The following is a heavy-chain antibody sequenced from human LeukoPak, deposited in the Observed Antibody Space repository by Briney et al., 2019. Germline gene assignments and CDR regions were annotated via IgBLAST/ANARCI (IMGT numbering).Heavy chain of an antibody. CDR3: ARGGSRPTVTALDY. Sequence: ASVKVSCKPSGYTFTSYYIHWVRQAPGQGLEWMGRINPSGGSTSYAQRFQGRVTMTRDMSTSTVYMELNSLRSEDTAIYYCARGGSRPTVTALDYWGQGTLVTVSS. D-gene: IGHD4-17*01. CDR1: GYTFTSYY. CDR2: INPSGGST. J-gene: IGHJ4*02. V-gene: IGHV1-46*01.